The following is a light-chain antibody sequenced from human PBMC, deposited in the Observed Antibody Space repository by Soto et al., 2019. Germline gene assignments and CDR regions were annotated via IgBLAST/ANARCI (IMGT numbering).Light chain of an antibody. V-gene: IGKV3-15*01. CDR3: QQYNNWPWRT. Sequence: EIVMTQSPATLSVSPGERATLSCRASQSVSSNLAWYQQKPGQAPRLLIYGASTRATGIPARFSGSGSGTEFTLTISSLQYEDFAVYYCQQYNNWPWRTFGQGTKVEIK. CDR2: GAS. CDR1: QSVSSN. J-gene: IGKJ1*01.